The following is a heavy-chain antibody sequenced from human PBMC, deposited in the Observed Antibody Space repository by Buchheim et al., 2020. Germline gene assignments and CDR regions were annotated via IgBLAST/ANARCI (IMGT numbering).Heavy chain of an antibody. CDR2: INHSGST. V-gene: IGHV4-34*01. CDR3: AGFYDILTGYSN. J-gene: IGHJ4*02. Sequence: QVQLQQWGAGLLKPSETLSLTCAVYGGSFSGYYWSWIRQPPGKGLEWIGEINHSGSTNYNPSLKSRVTISVYTSKNQFSLKLSSVTAAATAVYYCAGFYDILTGYSNWGQGTL. CDR1: GGSFSGYY. D-gene: IGHD3-9*01.